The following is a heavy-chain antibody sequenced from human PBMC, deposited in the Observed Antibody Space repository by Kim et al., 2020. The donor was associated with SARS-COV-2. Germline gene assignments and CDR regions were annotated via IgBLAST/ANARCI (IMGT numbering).Heavy chain of an antibody. Sequence: GGSLRLSCAASGFTFSSYGMHWVRQAPGKGLEWVAVISYDGSNKYYADSVKGRFTISRDNSKNTLYLQMNSLRAEDTAVYYCAKSAGYNSYYYYYGMDVWGQGTTVTVSS. CDR2: ISYDGSNK. CDR1: GFTFSSYG. CDR3: AKSAGYNSYYYYYGMDV. D-gene: IGHD5-12*01. J-gene: IGHJ6*02. V-gene: IGHV3-30*18.